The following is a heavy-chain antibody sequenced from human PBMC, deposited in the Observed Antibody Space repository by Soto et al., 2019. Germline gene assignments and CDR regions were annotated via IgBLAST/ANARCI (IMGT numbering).Heavy chain of an antibody. CDR3: AKSRGDSWTTYFFDY. Sequence: EVQLLESGGGSVQPGGSLMLSCAASGFTFSSYSLSWLRQAPGKGLEWVSGISGSGQTTHYKDSVKGRFTISRDNFRNTLYLKVNNLRAEDTAIYFCAKSRGDSWTTYFFDYWGQGALVTVSS. V-gene: IGHV3-23*01. CDR1: GFTFSSYS. D-gene: IGHD4-4*01. CDR2: ISGSGQTT. J-gene: IGHJ4*02.